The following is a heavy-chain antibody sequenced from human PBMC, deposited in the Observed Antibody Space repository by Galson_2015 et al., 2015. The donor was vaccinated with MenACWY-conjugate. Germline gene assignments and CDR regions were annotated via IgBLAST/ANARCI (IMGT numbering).Heavy chain of an antibody. Sequence: SLRLSCAVSGFTFSSYWMHWVRQAPGKGLVWVSRINSDGSSTSYADTAKGRFTISRDNAENTLYLLMNSLRAEDTAVYYCARTGGSPPRGFDYWGQGTLVTVSS. CDR3: ARTGGSPPRGFDY. D-gene: IGHD1-26*01. CDR1: GFTFSSYW. V-gene: IGHV3-74*01. CDR2: INSDGSST. J-gene: IGHJ4*02.